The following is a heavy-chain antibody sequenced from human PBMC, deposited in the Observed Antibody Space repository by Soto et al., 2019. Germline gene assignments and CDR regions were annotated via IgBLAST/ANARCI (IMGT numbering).Heavy chain of an antibody. CDR3: AKAAATYYCSGGYCYNYYFDS. D-gene: IGHD2-15*01. V-gene: IGHV3-30*18. CDR1: GFTFSNYD. J-gene: IGHJ4*02. CDR2: ISYDGSNK. Sequence: QVQLVESGGGVIQPGRSLRLSCAASGFTFSNYDMHWVRQAPGKGLEWVAVISYDGSNKYYADSVRGRFTISRDNSKNTLYLQMNSRRADDTAVYYCAKAAATYYCSGGYCYNYYFDSWGQGTLVTVSS.